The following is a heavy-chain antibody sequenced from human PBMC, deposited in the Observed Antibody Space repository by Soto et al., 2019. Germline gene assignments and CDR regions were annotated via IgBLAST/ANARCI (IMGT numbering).Heavy chain of an antibody. D-gene: IGHD6-13*01. V-gene: IGHV1-2*02. CDR3: ARERTAAAYTVDYYYYYGMDV. CDR1: GYTFTGYY. J-gene: IGHJ6*02. Sequence: GASVKVSCKASGYTFTGYYMHWVRQAPGQGLEWMGWINPNSGGTNYAQKSQGRVTMTRDTSISTAYMELSRLRSDDTAVYYCARERTAAAYTVDYYYYYGMDVWGQGTTVTVSS. CDR2: INPNSGGT.